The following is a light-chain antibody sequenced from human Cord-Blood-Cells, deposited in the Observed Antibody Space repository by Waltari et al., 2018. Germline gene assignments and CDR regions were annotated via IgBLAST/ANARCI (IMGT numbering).Light chain of an antibody. CDR3: AAWDDSLSGYV. J-gene: IGLJ1*01. CDR2: RNN. Sequence: QSVLTPPPSASGPPGQRVTIPCSGSSSNIGSNYVYWYQQHPGTAPKLLIYRNNQRPSGVPDRFSGSKSGTSASLAISGLRSEDEADYYCAAWDDSLSGYVFGTGTKVTVL. V-gene: IGLV1-47*01. CDR1: SSNIGSNY.